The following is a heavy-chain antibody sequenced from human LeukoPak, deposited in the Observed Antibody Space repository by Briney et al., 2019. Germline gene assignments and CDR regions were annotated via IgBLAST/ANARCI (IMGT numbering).Heavy chain of an antibody. D-gene: IGHD6-19*01. CDR3: ARRGAVAWMGGMDV. CDR2: IYYSGST. Sequence: SETLSLTCTVSGGSISSGGYYWSWIRQPPGKGLEWIGYIYYSGSTNYNPSLKSRVTISVDTSKNQFSLKLSSVTAADTAVYYCARRGAVAWMGGMDVWGQGTTVTVSS. V-gene: IGHV4-61*08. J-gene: IGHJ6*02. CDR1: GGSISSGGYY.